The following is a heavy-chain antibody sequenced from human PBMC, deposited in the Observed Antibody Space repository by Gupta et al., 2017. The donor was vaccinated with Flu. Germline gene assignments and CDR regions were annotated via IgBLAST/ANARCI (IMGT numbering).Heavy chain of an antibody. CDR1: SSFA. Sequence: SSFAMSWVRQAPGKGLEWVSAISAGAYKTYYADSVKGRFTISRDNSENTLYLQMNSLRAEDTALYYCAKHIVGDSGAYWGQGTLVTVSS. V-gene: IGHV3-23*01. D-gene: IGHD1-26*01. J-gene: IGHJ4*02. CDR2: ISAGAYKT. CDR3: AKHIVGDSGAY.